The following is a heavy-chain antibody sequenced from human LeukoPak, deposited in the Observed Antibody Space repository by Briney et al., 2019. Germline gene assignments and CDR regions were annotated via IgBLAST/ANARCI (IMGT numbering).Heavy chain of an antibody. V-gene: IGHV1-18*04. CDR3: ARGYDYGDYVGDFDY. Sequence: ASMKVSCKASGYTFTDYYMHWVRQAPGQGLEWMGWITVYNGNTNYAQNLQGRVTMTTDTSTSTAYMELRSLRSDDTAVYYCARGYDYGDYVGDFDYWGQGTLVTVSS. J-gene: IGHJ4*02. CDR1: GYTFTDYY. D-gene: IGHD4-17*01. CDR2: ITVYNGNT.